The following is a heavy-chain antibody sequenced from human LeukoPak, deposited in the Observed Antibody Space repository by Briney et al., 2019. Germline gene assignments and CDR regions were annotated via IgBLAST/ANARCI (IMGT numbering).Heavy chain of an antibody. V-gene: IGHV1-18*01. J-gene: IGHJ4*02. CDR2: ISPYNGDT. Sequence: ASVKVSCKASGYTFTSYGISWVRQAPGQGLEWMGWISPYNGDTHYAQKVQGRVTMTTDTSTKTAYMQLRSLRSEDTAVYYCASNGNVDTAMVAFDYWGQGTLVTVSS. D-gene: IGHD5-18*01. CDR3: ASNGNVDTAMVAFDY. CDR1: GYTFTSYG.